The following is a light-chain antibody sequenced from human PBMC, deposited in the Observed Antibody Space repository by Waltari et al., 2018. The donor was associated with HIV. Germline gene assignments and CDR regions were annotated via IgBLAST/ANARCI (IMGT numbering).Light chain of an antibody. J-gene: IGLJ2*01. CDR2: DNN. Sequence: QSVLTQPPSVSAAPGQKVSISCSGSRSNIGNNYVSWYQQLPGTAPNLPIYDNNKRPSGIPDGVSGSKSGTSATLGITGLQTGDEADYYCGTLDTSLSAVVFGGGTKLTVL. CDR3: GTLDTSLSAVV. V-gene: IGLV1-51*01. CDR1: RSNIGNNY.